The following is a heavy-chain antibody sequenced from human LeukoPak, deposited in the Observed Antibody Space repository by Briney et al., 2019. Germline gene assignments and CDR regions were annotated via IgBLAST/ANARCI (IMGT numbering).Heavy chain of an antibody. J-gene: IGHJ3*02. D-gene: IGHD3-10*01. CDR3: VRRSWRDDAFDI. V-gene: IGHV4-39*01. Sequence: SETLSLTCAVSGGSISSSSYYWGWIRQPPGKGLEWIGSIYYSGSTYYNPSLKSRVTISVDTSKNQFSLKLSSVTAADTAVYYCVRRSWRDDAFDIWGQGTMVTVSS. CDR1: GGSISSSSYY. CDR2: IYYSGST.